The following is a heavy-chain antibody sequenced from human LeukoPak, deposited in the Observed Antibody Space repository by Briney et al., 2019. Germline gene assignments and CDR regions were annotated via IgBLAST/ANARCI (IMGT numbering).Heavy chain of an antibody. J-gene: IGHJ5*02. CDR3: AREGGVSFDWFDP. V-gene: IGHV3-23*01. Sequence: GGSLRLSCAASGFTFSSYAMSWVRQAPGKGVEWVSAISGSGGSTFYADSVKGRFTISRDTSKNTVYLQLNSLRAEDTAVYYCAREGGVSFDWFDPWGQGTLVTVSS. D-gene: IGHD1-26*01. CDR1: GFTFSSYA. CDR2: ISGSGGST.